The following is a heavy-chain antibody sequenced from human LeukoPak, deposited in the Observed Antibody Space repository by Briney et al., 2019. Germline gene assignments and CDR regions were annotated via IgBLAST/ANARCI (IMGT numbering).Heavy chain of an antibody. CDR2: INPSGGDT. CDR3: ARDRVDGWYSFFGMDV. D-gene: IGHD6-19*01. J-gene: IGHJ6*02. CDR1: GYTFTSYY. Sequence: ASVKVSCKASGYTFTSYYLHWVRQAPGQGLEWMGVINPSGGDTTYAQKFQGRITMNRDTSTTTVYMELSSLRSEDTAVYYCARDRVDGWYSFFGMDVWGQGITVTVSS. V-gene: IGHV1-46*01.